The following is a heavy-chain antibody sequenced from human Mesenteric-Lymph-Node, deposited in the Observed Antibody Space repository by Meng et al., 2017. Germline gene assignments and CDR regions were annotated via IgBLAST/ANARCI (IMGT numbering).Heavy chain of an antibody. CDR2: ISAYSGQT. CDR3: ARTGYCSGGSCYSDLGYFDY. V-gene: IGHV1-18*01. CDR1: GYSFTSFG. Sequence: ASVKVSCKASGYSFTSFGITWVRQAPGQGLQWMGWISAYSGQTSYAQNFQGRLTMTTDTSTTTAYMELTSLRSDDTAVYYCARTGYCSGGSCYSDLGYFDYWGQGTLVTVSS. D-gene: IGHD2-15*01. J-gene: IGHJ4*02.